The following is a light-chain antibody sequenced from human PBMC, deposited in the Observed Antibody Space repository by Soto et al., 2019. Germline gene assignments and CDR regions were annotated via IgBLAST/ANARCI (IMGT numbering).Light chain of an antibody. CDR2: KAS. Sequence: DIQMTQSPSTLSASVGDRVTITCRASQGISSWLGWYQQKPGKAPKLLIYKASSLESGVPSRFSGSGSGTEFTLTISSLQPDDFATYYCQQYNSYSYTFGQGTKLEIK. CDR3: QQYNSYSYT. CDR1: QGISSW. V-gene: IGKV1-5*03. J-gene: IGKJ2*01.